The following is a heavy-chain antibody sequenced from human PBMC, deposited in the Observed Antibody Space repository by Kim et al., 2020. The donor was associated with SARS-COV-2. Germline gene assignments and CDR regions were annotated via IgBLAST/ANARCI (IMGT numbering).Heavy chain of an antibody. CDR2: ISYDGSNK. V-gene: IGHV3-30*18. CDR1: GFTFSSYG. D-gene: IGHD2-2*01. J-gene: IGHJ6*02. CDR3: AKEVVPAAMWYYYYGMDV. Sequence: GGSLRRSCAASGFTFSSYGMHWVRQAPGKGLEWVAVISYDGSNKYYADSVKGRFTISRDNSKNTLYLQMNSLRAEDTAVYYCAKEVVPAAMWYYYYGMDVWGQGTTVTVSS.